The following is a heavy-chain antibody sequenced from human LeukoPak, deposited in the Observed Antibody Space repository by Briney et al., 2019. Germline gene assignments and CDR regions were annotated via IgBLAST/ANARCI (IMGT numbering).Heavy chain of an antibody. CDR1: GFTVSSNY. D-gene: IGHD4-17*01. V-gene: IGHV3-53*01. J-gene: IGHJ6*02. Sequence: GGSLRLSCAASGFTVSSNYMSWVRQAPGKGLEWVSVIYSGGSTYYADSVKGRFTVSRDNSKNTLYLQMNSLRVEDTAVYYCAREGVPPRADYAIEYYYYGMDVWGQGTTVTVSS. CDR3: AREGVPPRADYAIEYYYYGMDV. CDR2: IYSGGST.